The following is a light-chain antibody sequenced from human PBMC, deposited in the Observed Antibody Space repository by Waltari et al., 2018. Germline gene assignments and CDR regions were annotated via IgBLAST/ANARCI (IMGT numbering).Light chain of an antibody. V-gene: IGKV4-1*01. J-gene: IGKJ2*01. CDR3: HQYFAPPYT. CDR1: HSLLYYSNNKNY. Sequence: DIVMTQSPDSLTVSLGERATINCKSSHSLLYYSNNKNYISWYQQKPGQAPKVLIHWASTRDSGVPDRFSGSGSETDFTLTISSLQAEDVAVYHCHQYFAPPYTFGRGTKLAIK. CDR2: WAS.